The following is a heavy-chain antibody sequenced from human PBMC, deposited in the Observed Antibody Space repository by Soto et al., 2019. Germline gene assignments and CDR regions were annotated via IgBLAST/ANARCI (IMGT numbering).Heavy chain of an antibody. CDR1: GFTFSSYA. D-gene: IGHD3-10*01. CDR3: VRGVIPIYYGMDV. CDR2: ISSNGGST. Sequence: PGGSLRLSCSASGFTFSSYAMHWVRQAPGKGLEYVSAISSNGGSTYYADSVKGRFTISRDNSKNTLYLQMSSLRAEDTAVYYAVRGVIPIYYGMDVWGQGTTVTVSS. J-gene: IGHJ6*02. V-gene: IGHV3-64D*06.